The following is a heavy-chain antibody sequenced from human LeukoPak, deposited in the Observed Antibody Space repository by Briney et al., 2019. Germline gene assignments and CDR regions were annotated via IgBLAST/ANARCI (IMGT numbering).Heavy chain of an antibody. CDR2: ITDSGVFT. D-gene: IGHD3-16*01. V-gene: IGHV3-11*06. Sequence: PGGSLRLSCAVSGFTFSDYYMSWIRQAPGRGLEWVSYITDSGVFTKYTDSVKARFTISRDNAQNSLSLQLNSLRVEDTAIYYCARMITFRGVPSAAFDSWGQGTLVTVSS. CDR1: GFTFSDYY. J-gene: IGHJ4*02. CDR3: ARMITFRGVPSAAFDS.